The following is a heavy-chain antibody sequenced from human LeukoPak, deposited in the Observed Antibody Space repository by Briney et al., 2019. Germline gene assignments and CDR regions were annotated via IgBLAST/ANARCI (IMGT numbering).Heavy chain of an antibody. D-gene: IGHD3-10*01. V-gene: IGHV3-20*04. J-gene: IGHJ6*03. Sequence: GGSLRLSCAVSGFIFDDYGMSWVRQVPGQGLKWFSGINWNGGSIAYADSMKGRFTISRDNDKNSLYLQMDNLRAEDTALYYCARSRSYSYHYMDVWGKGTTVTVSS. CDR3: ARSRSYSYHYMDV. CDR1: GFIFDDYG. CDR2: INWNGGSI.